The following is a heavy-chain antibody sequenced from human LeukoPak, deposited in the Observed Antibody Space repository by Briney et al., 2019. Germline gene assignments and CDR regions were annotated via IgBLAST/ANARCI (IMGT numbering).Heavy chain of an antibody. V-gene: IGHV4-59*01. Sequence: PSETLSLTCTVSGGSLSSYYWSWIRQPPGKGLEWIGYIYYSGSTNYNPSLKSRVTISVDTSKNQFSLKLSSVTAADTAVYYCARGGHDYVWGRENWFDPWGQGTLVTVSS. CDR2: IYYSGST. CDR1: GGSLSSYY. D-gene: IGHD3-16*01. J-gene: IGHJ5*02. CDR3: ARGGHDYVWGRENWFDP.